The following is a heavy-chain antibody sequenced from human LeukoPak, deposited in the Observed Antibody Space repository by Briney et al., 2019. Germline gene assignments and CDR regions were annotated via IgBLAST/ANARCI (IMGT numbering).Heavy chain of an antibody. J-gene: IGHJ6*03. CDR3: ARGYDVRGYYYYYYMDV. CDR2: IYYSGST. CDR1: GFTVSNNY. D-gene: IGHD1-1*01. V-gene: IGHV4-59*02. Sequence: GSLRLSCAASGFTVSNNYMSWIRQPPGKGLEWIGYIYYSGSTNYNPSLKSRVTISVDTSKNQFSLKLSSVTAADTAVYYCARGYDVRGYYYYYYMDVWGKGTTVTVSS.